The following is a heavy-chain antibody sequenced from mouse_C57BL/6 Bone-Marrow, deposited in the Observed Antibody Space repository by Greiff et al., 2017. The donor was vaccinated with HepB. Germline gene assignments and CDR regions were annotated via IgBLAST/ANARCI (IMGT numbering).Heavy chain of an antibody. D-gene: IGHD1-1*01. CDR3: ARKYYGSRDYAMDY. V-gene: IGHV5-4*03. J-gene: IGHJ4*01. Sequence: EVKLVESGGGLVKPGGSLKLSCAASGFTFCSYAMSWVRQTPEKRLEWVATISDGGSYTYYPDNVKGRFTISRDNAKNNLYLQMSHLKSEDTAMYDCARKYYGSRDYAMDYWGQGTSVTVSS. CDR2: ISDGGSYT. CDR1: GFTFCSYA.